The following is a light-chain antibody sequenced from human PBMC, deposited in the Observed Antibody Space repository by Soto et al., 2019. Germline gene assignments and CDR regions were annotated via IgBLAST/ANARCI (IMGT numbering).Light chain of an antibody. CDR1: QSVSNN. V-gene: IGKV3-15*01. Sequence: EIVMTQSPATLSVSPGERATLSCRASQSVSNNLAWYQQKPGQAPRLLIYFASTRATGIPARFSGSGSGTEFTLTISSLQFEDFAVYYCQRYNNWPLTFGGGTKVEIK. J-gene: IGKJ4*01. CDR2: FAS. CDR3: QRYNNWPLT.